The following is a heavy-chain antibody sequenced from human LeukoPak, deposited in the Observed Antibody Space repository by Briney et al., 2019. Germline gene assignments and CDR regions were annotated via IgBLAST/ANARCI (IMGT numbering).Heavy chain of an antibody. Sequence: SETLSLTCTVSGGSVSSGSYYWSWIRQPPGKGLEWIGYIYYSGSTNYNPSHKSRVTISVDTSKNQFSLKLSSVTAADTAVYYCARGDDILTGYTQFDPWGQGTLVTVSS. V-gene: IGHV4-61*01. D-gene: IGHD3-9*01. CDR2: IYYSGST. CDR1: GGSVSSGSYY. J-gene: IGHJ5*02. CDR3: ARGDDILTGYTQFDP.